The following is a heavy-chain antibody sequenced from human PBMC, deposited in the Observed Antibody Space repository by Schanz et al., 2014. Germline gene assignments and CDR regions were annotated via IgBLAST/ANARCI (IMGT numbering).Heavy chain of an antibody. V-gene: IGHV4-31*03. CDR3: ARLVGPSFYYGMDV. J-gene: IGHJ6*02. CDR1: GDSMSSGGYY. D-gene: IGHD2-15*01. Sequence: QVQLQESGPGLVKPSQTLSLTCNVSGDSMSSGGYYWNWIRQHPGKGLEWIGYIYDSGNTYYNPSLKSRGTMSIDTSENQFSLNLRSVTGADTAVYYCARLVGPSFYYGMDVWGQGTTVTVSS. CDR2: IYDSGNT.